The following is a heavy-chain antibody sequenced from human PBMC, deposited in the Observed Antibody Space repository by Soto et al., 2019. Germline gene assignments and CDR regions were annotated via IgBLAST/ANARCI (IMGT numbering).Heavy chain of an antibody. CDR1: GYTFTSYG. Sequence: QVQLVQSGAEVKKPGASVKVSCTASGYTFTSYGISWVRQAPGQGLEWMRWISAYNGNTNYARTLQGRVTMTTDTSTSTAYLELRSLRSDDTAVYYCARYDVNLGCNDGFWGPGVDYWGQGTLVTVFS. CDR3: ARYDVNLGCNDGFWGPGVDY. J-gene: IGHJ4*02. D-gene: IGHD3-3*01. CDR2: ISAYNGNT. V-gene: IGHV1-18*01.